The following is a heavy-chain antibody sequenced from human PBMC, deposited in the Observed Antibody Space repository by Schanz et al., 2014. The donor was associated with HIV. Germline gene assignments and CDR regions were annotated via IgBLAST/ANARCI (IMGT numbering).Heavy chain of an antibody. CDR2: ISNDGRKK. CDR3: ARDRHYYDSKYLGKGNYYYYYGMDV. CDR1: GFTFNSYG. Sequence: QVQLVESGGGVVQPGRSLRLSCAASGFTFNSYGMHWVRQAPGKGLEWVSVISNDGRKKLYADSVKGRFTISRDNSKNTLSLQMKSLRAEDTAMYYCARDRHYYDSKYLGKGNYYYYYGMDVWGQGTTVTVSS. D-gene: IGHD3-22*01. V-gene: IGHV3-30*03. J-gene: IGHJ6*02.